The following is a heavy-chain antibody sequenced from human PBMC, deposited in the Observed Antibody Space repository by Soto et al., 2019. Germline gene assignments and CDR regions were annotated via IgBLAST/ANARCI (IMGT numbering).Heavy chain of an antibody. CDR2: INHSGFT. V-gene: IGHV4-34*01. J-gene: IGHJ4*02. CDR1: GGSFTGCY. Sequence: QLQLHQSGAGLLKPSETLSLTCDVSGGSFTGCYWSWIRQPPGKGLEWIGEINHSGFTNYNPSLTGRVTISLDTSKSQFSLKLKSLAAADTAFYFCARGHGRFAHWGQGTLVTVSS. CDR3: ARGHGRFAH.